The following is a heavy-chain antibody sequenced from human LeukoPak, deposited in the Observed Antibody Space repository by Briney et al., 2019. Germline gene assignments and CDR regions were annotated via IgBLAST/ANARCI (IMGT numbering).Heavy chain of an antibody. V-gene: IGHV1-3*03. J-gene: IGHJ4*02. Sequence: ASVKVSCEASGYTFTSYAMHWVRQAPGQRLEWMGWINAGNGNTKYSQEFQGRVTITRDTSASTAYMELSSLRSEDMAVYYCARARGSYYHYFDYWGQGTLVTVSS. CDR3: ARARGSYYHYFDY. CDR2: INAGNGNT. CDR1: GYTFTSYA. D-gene: IGHD1-26*01.